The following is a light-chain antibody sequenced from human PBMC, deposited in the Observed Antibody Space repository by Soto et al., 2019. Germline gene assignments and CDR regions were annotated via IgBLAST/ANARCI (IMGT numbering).Light chain of an antibody. Sequence: QSALTQPASVSGSPGQSITISCTGTSSDVGGYDYVSWYQQHPGKAPKLMIYEVSNRPSGVSNRFSGSKSGNTASLTISGIQAEDEADYYCSSYTSSNTVGVFGGGTKLTVL. CDR1: SSDVGGYDY. V-gene: IGLV2-14*01. CDR3: SSYTSSNTVGV. CDR2: EVS. J-gene: IGLJ2*01.